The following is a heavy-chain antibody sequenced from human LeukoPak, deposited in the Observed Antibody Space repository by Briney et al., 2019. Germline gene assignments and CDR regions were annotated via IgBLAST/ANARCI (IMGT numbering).Heavy chain of an antibody. J-gene: IGHJ5*02. V-gene: IGHV4-39*01. CDR1: GGSISSSRYF. Sequence: NPSETLSLTCTVSGGSISSSRYFWGWVRQPPGKGLEWIGSIYYSGSTYYNPSLKNRVTISVDTSKNQFSLKLSSVTAADTAVYYCARQIGSYDLGWFDPWGQGTLVTVSS. D-gene: IGHD1-26*01. CDR2: IYYSGST. CDR3: ARQIGSYDLGWFDP.